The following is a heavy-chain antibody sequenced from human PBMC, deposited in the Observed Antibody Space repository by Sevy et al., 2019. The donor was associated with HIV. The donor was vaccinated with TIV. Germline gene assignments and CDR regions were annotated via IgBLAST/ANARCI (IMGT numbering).Heavy chain of an antibody. V-gene: IGHV4-34*01. D-gene: IGHD4-17*01. CDR2: INHSGTA. J-gene: IGHJ4*02. CDR1: GESFVGHY. Sequence: TLSLTCGVFGESFVGHYWTWIRQPPGKGLEWIGEINHSGTANYNPSLKSRVTISVDTSNNQFSLRLSSVTAADTAVYYCAKTSTVTTSALDSWGQGTLVTVSS. CDR3: AKTSTVTTSALDS.